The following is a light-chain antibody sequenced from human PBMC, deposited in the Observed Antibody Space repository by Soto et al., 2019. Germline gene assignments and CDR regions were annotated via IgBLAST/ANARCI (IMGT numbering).Light chain of an antibody. Sequence: DFQMTQSPSSLSVSVGDRVTITCRASQGINNHLAWFQQKPGKVPKVLIYAASTLQSGVPSRFSGSGSGTDFTLTISSLQPEDVATYYFQNYNSAPPAGTFGGGTKVEIK. CDR1: QGINNH. CDR2: AAS. CDR3: QNYNSAPPAGT. J-gene: IGKJ4*01. V-gene: IGKV1-27*01.